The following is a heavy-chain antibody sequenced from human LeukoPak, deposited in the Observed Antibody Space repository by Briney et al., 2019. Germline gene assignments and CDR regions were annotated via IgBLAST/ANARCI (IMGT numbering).Heavy chain of an antibody. CDR1: GFTFSSYA. J-gene: IGHJ4*02. CDR2: ISGSGGST. Sequence: GGSLRLSCAASGFTFSSYAMSWVRQAPGKGLEWVSAISGSGGSTYSADSVKGRFTISRDNSKNTLYLRMNSLRAEDTAVYYCAKDQRGHSSGTFDYWGREPWSVSPQ. V-gene: IGHV3-23*01. CDR3: AKDQRGHSSGTFDY. D-gene: IGHD5-18*01.